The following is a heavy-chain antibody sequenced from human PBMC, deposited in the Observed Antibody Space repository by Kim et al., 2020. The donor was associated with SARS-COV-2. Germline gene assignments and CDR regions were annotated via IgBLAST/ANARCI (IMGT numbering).Heavy chain of an antibody. V-gene: IGHV1-69*04. CDR1: GGTFSSYA. CDR2: IIPILGIA. J-gene: IGHJ4*02. D-gene: IGHD3-10*01. Sequence: SVKVSCKASGGTFSSYAISWVRQAPGQGLEWMGRIIPILGIANYAQKFQGRVTITADKSTSTAYMELSSLRSEDTAVYYCARDGGSGSYDFDYWGQGTLVTVSS. CDR3: ARDGGSGSYDFDY.